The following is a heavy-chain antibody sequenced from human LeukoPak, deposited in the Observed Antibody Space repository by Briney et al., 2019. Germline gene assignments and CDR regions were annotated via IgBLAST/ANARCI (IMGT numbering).Heavy chain of an antibody. D-gene: IGHD2-15*01. CDR3: ARFGYCSGGSCFRYTNWFDP. CDR2: IIPIFGTA. J-gene: IGHJ5*02. CDR1: GGTFSSYA. Sequence: SVKVSCKASGGTFSSYAVSWVRQAPGQGLEWMGGIIPIFGTANYAQKFQGRVTITADKSTSTAYMELSSLRSEDTAVYYCARFGYCSGGSCFRYTNWFDPWGQGTLVTVSS. V-gene: IGHV1-69*06.